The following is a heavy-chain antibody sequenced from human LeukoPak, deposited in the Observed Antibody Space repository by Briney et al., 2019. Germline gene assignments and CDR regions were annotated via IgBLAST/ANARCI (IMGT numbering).Heavy chain of an antibody. V-gene: IGHV3-7*01. J-gene: IGHJ6*02. CDR1: GFTLSSYW. Sequence: PGGGLRLSCAASGFTLSSYWMSGVPQAPGRGRGGGANTKQDGNKKYYVDSVKHRFTIPRNNAKNPLYLQMNSLRAEDTAVYYCARYDFWSGYYYYYYYGMDVWGQGTTVTVSS. CDR2: TKQDGNKK. D-gene: IGHD3-3*01. CDR3: ARYDFWSGYYYYYYYGMDV.